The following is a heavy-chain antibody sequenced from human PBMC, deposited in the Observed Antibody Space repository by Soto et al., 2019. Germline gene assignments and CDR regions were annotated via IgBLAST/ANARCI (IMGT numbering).Heavy chain of an antibody. D-gene: IGHD5-12*01. V-gene: IGHV1-69*01. CDR2: IIPIFGTA. CDR3: ARSSTTRGRPRALYYGMDV. J-gene: IGHJ6*02. CDR1: GGTFSSYA. Sequence: QVQLVQSGAEVKKPGSSVKVSCKASGGTFSSYAISWVRQAPGQGLEWMGGIIPIFGTANYAQKFQGRVTITADESTSTAYMELSSLRSEDTAVYYCARSSTTRGRPRALYYGMDVWGQGTTVTVSS.